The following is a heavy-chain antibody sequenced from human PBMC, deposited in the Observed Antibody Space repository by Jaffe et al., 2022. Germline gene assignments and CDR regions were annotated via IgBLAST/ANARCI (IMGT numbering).Heavy chain of an antibody. J-gene: IGHJ6*03. Sequence: QVQLQQSGPGLVKPSQTLSLTCAISGDSVSSNSAAWNWIRQSPSRGLEWLGRTYYRSKWYNDYAVSVKSRITINPDTSKNQFSLQLNSVTPEDTAVYYCARADVGYGSGYWGLHPTADYYMDVWGKGTTVTVSS. D-gene: IGHD3-10*01. CDR2: TYYRSKWYN. CDR3: ARADVGYGSGYWGLHPTADYYMDV. V-gene: IGHV6-1*01. CDR1: GDSVSSNSAA.